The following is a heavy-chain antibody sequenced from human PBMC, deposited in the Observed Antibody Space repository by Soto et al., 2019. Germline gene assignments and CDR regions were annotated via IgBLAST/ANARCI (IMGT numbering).Heavy chain of an antibody. CDR1: GFSFSTFA. CDR2: ISYDGINK. V-gene: IGHV3-30-3*01. J-gene: IGHJ4*02. Sequence: GGSLRLSCAASGFSFSTFAMNWVRQAPGKGLEWVAIISYDGINKYYADSVKGRFTISRDNSKNTLYLQMNSLRTEDTAVYYCAREGEEITGATTIWGYFDYWGQGTLVTVSS. D-gene: IGHD1-20*01. CDR3: AREGEEITGATTIWGYFDY.